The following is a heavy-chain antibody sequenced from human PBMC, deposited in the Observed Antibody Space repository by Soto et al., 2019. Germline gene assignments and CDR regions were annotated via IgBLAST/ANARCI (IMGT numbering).Heavy chain of an antibody. V-gene: IGHV1-18*01. CDR2: ISAYNGNT. J-gene: IGHJ5*02. CDR1: GYTFTNYG. CDR3: ASGGETYYDFWSGYYLGWFDP. D-gene: IGHD3-3*01. Sequence: GASVKVSCTASGYTFTNYGISWVRQAPGQGLEWMGWISAYNGNTNYAQKLQGRVTMTTDTSTSTAYMELRSLRSDDTAVYYCASGGETYYDFWSGYYLGWFDPWGQGTLVTVSS.